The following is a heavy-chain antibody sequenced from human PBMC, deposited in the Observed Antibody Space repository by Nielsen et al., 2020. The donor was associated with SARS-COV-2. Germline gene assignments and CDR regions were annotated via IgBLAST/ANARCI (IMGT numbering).Heavy chain of an antibody. J-gene: IGHJ3*01. CDR2: VSSSGGST. D-gene: IGHD3-10*01. V-gene: IGHV3-23*01. CDR1: GFTFNIYA. CDR3: AKDGVVRGDALDL. Sequence: GESLKISCAASGFTFNIYAMAWVRRAPGRGLQWVTGVSSSGGSTYYTDSVKGRFSNSRDNSKNTLYLEMHRLRVDDTGVYYCAKDGVVRGDALDLWGQGTMVTVSS.